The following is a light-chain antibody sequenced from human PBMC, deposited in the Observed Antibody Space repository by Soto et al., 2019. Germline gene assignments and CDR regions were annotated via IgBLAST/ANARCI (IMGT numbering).Light chain of an antibody. CDR1: SGDVAGFNY. J-gene: IGLJ2*01. V-gene: IGLV2-14*01. CDR2: EVS. CDR3: TSYTTSDTLV. Sequence: QSALTQPASVSGSPGQSITISCTGTSGDVAGFNYVSWYQQHPGKAPKLMIYEVSNRPSGVSDRFSGSKSGNTASLTISGLQAEDEADYYCTSYTTSDTLVFGGGTKVTVL.